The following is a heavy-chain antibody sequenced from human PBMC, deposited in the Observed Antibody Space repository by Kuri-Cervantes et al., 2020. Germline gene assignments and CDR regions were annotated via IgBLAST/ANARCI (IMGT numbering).Heavy chain of an antibody. CDR1: GYTLTSYY. V-gene: IGHV1-46*01. CDR2: INPSGGST. D-gene: IGHD6-19*01. J-gene: IGHJ6*02. Sequence: AAFKNSSCASGYTLTSYYMHWVRQAPGQGLEWLGIINPSGGSTSYAQKFQGRVTMTRDTSTSTVYMELSSLRSEDTAVYYCARGYSSGWYTCYYYYGMDVWGQGTTVTVSS. CDR3: ARGYSSGWYTCYYYYGMDV.